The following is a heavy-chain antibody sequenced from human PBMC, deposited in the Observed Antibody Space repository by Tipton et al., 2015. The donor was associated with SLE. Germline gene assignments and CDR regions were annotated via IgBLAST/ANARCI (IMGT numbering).Heavy chain of an antibody. Sequence: QSGAEVKKPGESLRISCKGSGYSFTSYWISWVRQMPGKGLEWMGIIYPGDSDTRYSPSFQGQVTISADKSISTAYLQWSSLKASDTAMYYCARAGNPEGYYYYGMDVWGQGTTVTVSS. V-gene: IGHV5-51*01. CDR3: ARAGNPEGYYYYGMDV. CDR2: IYPGDSDT. D-gene: IGHD2/OR15-2a*01. CDR1: GYSFTSYW. J-gene: IGHJ6*02.